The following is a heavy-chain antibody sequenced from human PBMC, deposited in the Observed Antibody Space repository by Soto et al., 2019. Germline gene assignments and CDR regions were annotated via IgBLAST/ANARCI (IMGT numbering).Heavy chain of an antibody. CDR2: IYYSGST. CDR1: GGSISSGDYY. V-gene: IGHV4-30-4*01. CDR3: ARGYGSSGYGPPSWFDP. Sequence: SETLSLTCTVSGGSISSGDYYWSWIRQPPGKGLEWIGYIYYSGSTYYNPSLKSRVTISVDTSKNQFSLKLSSVTAADTAVYYCARGYGSSGYGPPSWFDPWGQGTLVTV. J-gene: IGHJ5*02. D-gene: IGHD3-22*01.